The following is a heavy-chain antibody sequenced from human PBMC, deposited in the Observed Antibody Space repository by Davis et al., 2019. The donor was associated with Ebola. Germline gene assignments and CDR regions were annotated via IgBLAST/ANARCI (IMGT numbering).Heavy chain of an antibody. Sequence: MPSETLSLTCTVSGGFVSSGSYYWSWIRQPPGKGLEWIGYIYYSGSTNYNPSLKSRVTISVDTSKNQFSLKLSSVTAADTAVYYCARGSRHWGRWFDPWGQGTLVTVSS. V-gene: IGHV4-61*01. CDR1: GGFVSSGSYY. J-gene: IGHJ5*02. CDR3: ARGSRHWGRWFDP. CDR2: IYYSGST. D-gene: IGHD7-27*01.